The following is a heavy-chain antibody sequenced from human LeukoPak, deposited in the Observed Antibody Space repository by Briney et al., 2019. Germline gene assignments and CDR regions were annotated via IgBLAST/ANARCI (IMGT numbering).Heavy chain of an antibody. CDR2: IKQDGSEK. Sequence: GGSLRLSCAASGFTFSSYSMSWVRQAPGKGLEWVANIKQDGSEKYYVDSVKGRFTISRDNAKNSLYLQMNSLRAEDTAVYYCARESTSSGWGYYYYGMDVWGQGTTVTVSS. J-gene: IGHJ6*02. D-gene: IGHD6-19*01. V-gene: IGHV3-7*01. CDR3: ARESTSSGWGYYYYGMDV. CDR1: GFTFSSYS.